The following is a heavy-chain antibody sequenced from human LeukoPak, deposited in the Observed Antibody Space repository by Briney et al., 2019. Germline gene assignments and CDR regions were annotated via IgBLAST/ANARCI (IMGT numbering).Heavy chain of an antibody. D-gene: IGHD3-16*01. J-gene: IGHJ4*02. V-gene: IGHV3-33*01. CDR3: AGAVGPFDY. Sequence: GGSLRLSCAASGFIFSTYGMHWVRQAPGKGLEWVAVIWFDGSEKYYSDSVKGRFTISRDNSKSTLYLEMDSLRAEDTAIYYCAGAVGPFDYWGQGTLVTVSS. CDR2: IWFDGSEK. CDR1: GFIFSTYG.